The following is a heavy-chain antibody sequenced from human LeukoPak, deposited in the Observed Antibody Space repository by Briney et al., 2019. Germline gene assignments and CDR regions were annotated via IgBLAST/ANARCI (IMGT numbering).Heavy chain of an antibody. J-gene: IGHJ3*02. CDR1: GGSISSYY. CDR2: IYYSGST. D-gene: IGHD5-24*01. Sequence: PSEILSLTCTVSGGSISSYYWSWIRQPPGKGLEWIGYIYYSGSTNYNPSLKSRVTISVDTSKNQFSLKLSSVTAADTAVYYCARLTRDGYKSDAFDIWGQGTMVTVSS. V-gene: IGHV4-59*01. CDR3: ARLTRDGYKSDAFDI.